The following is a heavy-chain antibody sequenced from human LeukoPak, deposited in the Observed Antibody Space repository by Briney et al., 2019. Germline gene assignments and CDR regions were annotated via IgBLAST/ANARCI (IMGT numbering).Heavy chain of an antibody. CDR2: IWYDGGNK. V-gene: IGHV3-33*03. CDR3: AKDATIAPRLVDY. Sequence: GSLRLSCAASGFTFSSYGMLWVRQAPGKGLEWVAVIWYDGGNKYYADSVKGRFTISRDNSKNTLHLQMNSLRAEDTAVYYCAKDATIAPRLVDYWGQGTLVTVSS. CDR1: GFTFSSYG. D-gene: IGHD6-6*01. J-gene: IGHJ4*02.